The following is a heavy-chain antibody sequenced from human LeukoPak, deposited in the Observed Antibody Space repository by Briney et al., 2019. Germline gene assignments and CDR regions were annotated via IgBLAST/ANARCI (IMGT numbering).Heavy chain of an antibody. J-gene: IGHJ4*02. V-gene: IGHV3-30*04. D-gene: IGHD5-24*01. CDR3: ARDNGYKRYFDY. CDR2: ISYDGSNK. CDR1: GFTLSSYA. Sequence: PGGSLRLSCAAFGFTLSSYAMHWVRQAPGKGLEWVALISYDGSNKYYADSVKSRFTISRDNSKNTLYLQVNSLRAEDTAVYYCARDNGYKRYFDYWGQGTLVTVSS.